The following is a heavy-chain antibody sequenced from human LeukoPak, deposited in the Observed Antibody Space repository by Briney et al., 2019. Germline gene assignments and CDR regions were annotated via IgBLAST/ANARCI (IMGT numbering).Heavy chain of an antibody. CDR2: IYPGDSET. D-gene: IGHD2-2*01. CDR3: ARLRVVPAGTAGFDY. J-gene: IGHJ4*02. Sequence: GESLKISCKGSGYSFTSNWIAWVRQMPGKGLEWMGIIYPGDSETTYSPSFQGQVTISADKSISTAYLQWSSLKASDTAMYYCARLRVVPAGTAGFDYWGQGTLLTVSS. V-gene: IGHV5-51*01. CDR1: GYSFTSNW.